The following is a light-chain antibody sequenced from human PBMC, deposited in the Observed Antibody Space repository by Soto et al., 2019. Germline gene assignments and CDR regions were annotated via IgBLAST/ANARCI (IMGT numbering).Light chain of an antibody. Sequence: QSVVTQEPSLTVSPGGTVTLTCGSSTGAVTSGHYPYWFQQKPGQAPRTLIYDTTNKHSWTPARFSGSLLGGKAALTLAGAQTDDEADYYCLLSYSGKNWVFGGGTKLTVL. V-gene: IGLV7-46*01. CDR1: TGAVTSGHY. CDR3: LLSYSGKNWV. CDR2: DTT. J-gene: IGLJ3*02.